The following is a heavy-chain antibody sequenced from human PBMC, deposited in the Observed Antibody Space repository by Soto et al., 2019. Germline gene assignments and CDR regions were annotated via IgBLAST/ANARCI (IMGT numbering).Heavy chain of an antibody. V-gene: IGHV1-69*13. CDR2: IIPIFGTA. CDR1: GGTFSSYA. J-gene: IGHJ3*02. CDR3: ARETGVNDAFDI. D-gene: IGHD2-8*02. Sequence: ASVKVSCKASGGTFSSYAISWVRQAPGQGLEWMGGIIPIFGTANYAQKFQGRVTITADESTSTAYMELSSLRSEDTAVYYCARETGVNDAFDIWGQGTMVTVSS.